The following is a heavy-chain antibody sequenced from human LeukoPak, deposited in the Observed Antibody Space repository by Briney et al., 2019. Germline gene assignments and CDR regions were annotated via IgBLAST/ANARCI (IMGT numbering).Heavy chain of an antibody. V-gene: IGHV3-13*01. J-gene: IGHJ3*02. CDR2: IGSAGDT. Sequence: GGSLRLSCAASGFTFSSYDMHWVRQATGKGLEWVSAIGSAGDTYYPGSVKGRFTISRDNSKNTLYLQMNSLRAEDTAVYYCAREFPRAAVHNAFDIWGQGTMVTVSS. D-gene: IGHD6-13*01. CDR1: GFTFSSYD. CDR3: AREFPRAAVHNAFDI.